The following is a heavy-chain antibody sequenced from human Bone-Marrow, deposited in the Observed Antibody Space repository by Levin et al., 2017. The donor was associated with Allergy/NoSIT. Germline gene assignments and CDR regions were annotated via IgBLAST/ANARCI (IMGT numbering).Heavy chain of an antibody. CDR1: GFTFRSYA. V-gene: IGHV3-23*01. Sequence: TGGSLRLSCAASGFTFRSYAMTWVRQAPGKGLECVSAISGSGDFTYYAGSVQGRFTISRDNSKNTLYLQMNSLRAEDSALYYCANAAAGDPKVYDYWGQGTLVTVSS. CDR3: ANAAAGDPKVYDY. CDR2: ISGSGDFT. D-gene: IGHD7-27*01. J-gene: IGHJ4*02.